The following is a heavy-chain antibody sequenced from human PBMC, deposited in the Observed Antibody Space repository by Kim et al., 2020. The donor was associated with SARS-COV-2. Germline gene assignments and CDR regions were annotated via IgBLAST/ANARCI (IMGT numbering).Heavy chain of an antibody. Sequence: GGSLRLSCAASGFTFSSYSMNWVRQAPGKGLEWVSSISSSSSYIYYADSVKGRFTISRTNAKNSLYLQMNSLRAEDTAVYYCARVRGDGEFNYKGQGTLDTVSS. J-gene: IGHJ4*02. CDR1: GFTFSSYS. CDR2: ISSSSSYI. D-gene: IGHD4-17*01. V-gene: IGHV3-21*01. CDR3: ARVRGDGEFNY.